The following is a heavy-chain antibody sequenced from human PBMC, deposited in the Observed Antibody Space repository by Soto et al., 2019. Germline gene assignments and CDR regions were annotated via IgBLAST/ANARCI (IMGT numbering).Heavy chain of an antibody. CDR3: ARDPDYDCNSCLGLVDY. V-gene: IGHV1-69*06. D-gene: IGHD5-12*01. Sequence: QVQLVQSGAEVQKPGSSVKVSCKASGGTFSSYAISWVRQAPGQGLEWMGRTIPIFGTPNYAQKFQGRVTSTADKSTSTAYMELSSLRAEDVDVYYWARDPDYDCNSCLGLVDYWGQGTMVTVSS. CDR1: GGTFSSYA. CDR2: TIPIFGTP. J-gene: IGHJ4*02.